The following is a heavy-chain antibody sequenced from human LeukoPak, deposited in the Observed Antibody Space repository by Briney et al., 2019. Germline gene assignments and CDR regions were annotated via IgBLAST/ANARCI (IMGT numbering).Heavy chain of an antibody. Sequence: PGGSLRLSCAASGFTFSSYSMNWVRQAPGKGLEWVSSISSNSSYIYYADSVKGRFTISRDNAKNSLYLQMNSLRAEDTAVYYCARDLPYYGRGFTFDYWGQGTLVTVSS. CDR3: ARDLPYYGRGFTFDY. J-gene: IGHJ4*02. CDR2: ISSNSSYI. D-gene: IGHD3-22*01. CDR1: GFTFSSYS. V-gene: IGHV3-21*01.